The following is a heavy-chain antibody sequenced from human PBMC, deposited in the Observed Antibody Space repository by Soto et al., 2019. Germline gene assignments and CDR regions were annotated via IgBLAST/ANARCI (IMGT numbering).Heavy chain of an antibody. D-gene: IGHD3-10*01. CDR1: GFTFSSYA. CDR3: ARGSSMVRASWYGMDV. J-gene: IGHJ6*02. CDR2: ISYDGSDK. Sequence: GGSLRLSCAASGFTFSSYALHWVRQAPGKGLEWVALISYDGSDKDYADSVKGRFAISRDNSRNTLFLQMNSLRAEDTAVYYCARGSSMVRASWYGMDVWGQGTTVTVSS. V-gene: IGHV3-30*09.